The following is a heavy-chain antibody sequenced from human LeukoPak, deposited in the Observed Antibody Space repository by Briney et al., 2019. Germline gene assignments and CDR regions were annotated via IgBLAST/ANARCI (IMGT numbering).Heavy chain of an antibody. D-gene: IGHD2-21*02. CDR2: INTDGTST. J-gene: IGHJ5*02. CDR3: ARGALAYCGGDCYSDNWFDP. V-gene: IGHV3-74*01. CDR1: GFPFSSYW. Sequence: PGGSLRLSCAVSGFPFSSYWMDWVRQAPGKGPVWVSRINTDGTSTDYADSVKGRFTISRDNAKNSLYLQMNSLRAEDTAVYYCARGALAYCGGDCYSDNWFDPWGQGTLVTVSS.